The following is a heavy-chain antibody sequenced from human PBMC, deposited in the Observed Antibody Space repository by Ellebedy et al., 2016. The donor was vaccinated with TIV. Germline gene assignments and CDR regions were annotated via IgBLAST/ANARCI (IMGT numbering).Heavy chain of an antibody. J-gene: IGHJ6*02. CDR3: ARVLSGFYYYGVDV. CDR2: IYHSVST. V-gene: IGHV4-61*01. CDR1: GGSVSSSSYY. Sequence: MPSETLSLTCSVSGGSVSSSSYYWSWIRQPPGKGLEWIGYIYHSVSTNYSPSLKSRVTISVDTSKNQFPLKMNSVTAADTAVYYCARVLSGFYYYGVDVWGQGTTVTVSS. D-gene: IGHD2/OR15-2a*01.